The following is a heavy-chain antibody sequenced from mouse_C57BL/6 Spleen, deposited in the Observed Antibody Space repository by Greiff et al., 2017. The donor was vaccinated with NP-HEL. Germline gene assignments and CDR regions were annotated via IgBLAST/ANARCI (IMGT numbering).Heavy chain of an antibody. Sequence: VQLQQSGAELAKPGASVKLSCKASGYTFTSYWMHWVKQRPGQGLEWIGYINPSSGYTKYNQKFKAKATLTADKSSSTAYMQLSSLTYEDSAVYYCARDTVDYAMDYWGQGTSVTVSS. CDR2: INPSSGYT. J-gene: IGHJ4*01. D-gene: IGHD1-1*01. CDR1: GYTFTSYW. CDR3: ARDTVDYAMDY. V-gene: IGHV1-7*01.